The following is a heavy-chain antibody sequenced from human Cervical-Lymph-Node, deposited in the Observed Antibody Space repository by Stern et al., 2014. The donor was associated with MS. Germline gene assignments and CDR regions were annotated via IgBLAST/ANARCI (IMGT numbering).Heavy chain of an antibody. V-gene: IGHV5-51*01. J-gene: IGHJ4*02. CDR2: IYPYDSDT. CDR1: GYSFTIYY. CDR3: ARHVQGFDY. Sequence: VQLVQSGAEVKKPGESLKISCKLSGYSFTIYYIAWVRQMPGKGLELIGVIYPYDSDTTYSPSFQGQVTISADKSITTAYLQWSSLRASDTAMYYCARHVQGFDYWGQGTLVTVSS.